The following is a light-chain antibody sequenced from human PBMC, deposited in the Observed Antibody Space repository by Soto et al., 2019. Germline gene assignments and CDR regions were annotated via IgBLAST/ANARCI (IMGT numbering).Light chain of an antibody. Sequence: ENVFTQSPRTLSLSPGERNTPSCRASQSLNMSYLAWYQQKPGQAPRVVIFGASDRATGIPDRFSGSGSGTDGTLSISRLEPDDCAVYYCHQYESSPQTFGRGTKVDIK. J-gene: IGKJ1*01. CDR3: HQYESSPQT. CDR1: QSLNMSY. CDR2: GAS. V-gene: IGKV3-20*01.